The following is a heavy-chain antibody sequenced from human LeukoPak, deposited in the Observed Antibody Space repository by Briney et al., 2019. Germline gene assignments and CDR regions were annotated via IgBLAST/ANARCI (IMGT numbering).Heavy chain of an antibody. D-gene: IGHD3-10*01. CDR1: GFTFSSYA. Sequence: GGSLRLSCAASGFTFSSYAMSWVRQAPGKGLVWVSCISSDGRSTYYADSVQGRFTISRDNAKNTLYLQMNSLRVEDTAMYHCVKDGGGSYSTTYDYWGHGNLVTVSS. J-gene: IGHJ4*01. CDR3: VKDGGGSYSTTYDY. CDR2: ISSDGRST. V-gene: IGHV3-74*01.